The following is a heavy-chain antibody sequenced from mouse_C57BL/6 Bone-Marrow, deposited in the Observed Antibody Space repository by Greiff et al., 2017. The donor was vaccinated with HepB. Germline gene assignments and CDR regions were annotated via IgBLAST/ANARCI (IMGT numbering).Heavy chain of an antibody. CDR1: GYAFSSSW. J-gene: IGHJ1*03. D-gene: IGHD1-1*01. Sequence: QVQLKESGPELVKPGASVKISCKASGYAFSSSWMNWVKQRPGKGLEWIGRIYPGDGDTNYNGKFKGKATLTADKSSSTAYMQLSSLTSEDSAVYFCARYYYGSSYWHFDVWGTGTTVTVSS. CDR3: ARYYYGSSYWHFDV. V-gene: IGHV1-82*01. CDR2: IYPGDGDT.